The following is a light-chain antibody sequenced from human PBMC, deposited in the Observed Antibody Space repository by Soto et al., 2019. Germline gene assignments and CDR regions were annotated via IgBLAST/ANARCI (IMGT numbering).Light chain of an antibody. V-gene: IGLV2-14*01. Sequence: QSALTQPASVSGSPGQSITISCTGTSSDVGGYNYVSWYQQHPGIAPKLLIYGVTNRPSGVSTRFSGSKSGNTASLTISGLPAEDEADYHCRLYTSASTLLYLFGTGTKLTVL. CDR1: SSDVGGYNY. J-gene: IGLJ1*01. CDR2: GVT. CDR3: RLYTSASTLLYL.